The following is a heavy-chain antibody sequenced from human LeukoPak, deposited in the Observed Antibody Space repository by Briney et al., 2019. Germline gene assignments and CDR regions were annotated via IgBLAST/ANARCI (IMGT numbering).Heavy chain of an antibody. Sequence: GASVKVSCKASGYTFTSYYMHWVRQAPGQGLEWMGIINPSGGSTSYAQKFQGRVTMTRDMSTSTVYMELSSLRSEDTAVYYCASLDGARPFDYWGQGTLVTVSS. D-gene: IGHD5-24*01. V-gene: IGHV1-46*01. J-gene: IGHJ4*02. CDR2: INPSGGST. CDR1: GYTFTSYY. CDR3: ASLDGARPFDY.